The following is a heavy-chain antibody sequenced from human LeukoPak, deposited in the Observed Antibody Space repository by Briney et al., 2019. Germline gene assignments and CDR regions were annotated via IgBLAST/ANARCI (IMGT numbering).Heavy chain of an antibody. CDR3: VKIAATGNWFDP. J-gene: IGHJ5*02. CDR1: GFTFSDNY. Sequence: GGSLRLSCAASGFTFSDNYMTWIRQAPGKGLEWVSYISNTGSTTYYADPVKGRFTISRDNAKNSLYLRMNSLTAEDTAVYFCVKIAATGNWFDPWGQGTLVTVSS. CDR2: ISNTGSTT. V-gene: IGHV3-11*01. D-gene: IGHD6-13*01.